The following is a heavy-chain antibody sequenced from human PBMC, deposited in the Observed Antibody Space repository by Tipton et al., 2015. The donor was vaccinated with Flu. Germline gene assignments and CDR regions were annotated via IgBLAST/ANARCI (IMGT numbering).Heavy chain of an antibody. D-gene: IGHD3-22*01. J-gene: IGHJ3*02. Sequence: TLSLTCTVSSGPLINSAYYWGWIRQTPEKGLEWIGSIYDTGSTYYNPSLEGRVTLSLHTSKNQFSLRLTPMTAADTAVYYCARGRGFYDSDGHSDALDIWGQGTAVSVSS. CDR2: IYDTGST. V-gene: IGHV4-39*07. CDR3: ARGRGFYDSDGHSDALDI. CDR1: SGPLINSAYY.